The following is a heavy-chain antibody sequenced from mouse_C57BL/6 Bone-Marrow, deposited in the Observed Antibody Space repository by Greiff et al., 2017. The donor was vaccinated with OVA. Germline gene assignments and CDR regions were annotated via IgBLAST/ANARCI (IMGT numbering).Heavy chain of an antibody. CDR1: GYAFSSSW. CDR2: IYPGDGDT. Sequence: VQLQQSGPELVKPGASVKISCKASGYAFSSSWMNWVKQRPGKGLEWIGRIYPGDGDTNYNGKFKGKATLTSDKSSSTAYMQLSSLTSEDSAVYFCARGTAYYSNYGYFDVWGTGTTVTVSS. J-gene: IGHJ1*03. D-gene: IGHD2-5*01. V-gene: IGHV1-82*01. CDR3: ARGTAYYSNYGYFDV.